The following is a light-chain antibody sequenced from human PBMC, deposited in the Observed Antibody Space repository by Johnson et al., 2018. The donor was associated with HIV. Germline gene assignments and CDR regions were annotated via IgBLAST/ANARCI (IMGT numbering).Light chain of an antibody. CDR2: DNS. Sequence: QHVLTQPPSVSAAPGQKVTISCSGNRSNIGDNFVSWYQHLPGTAPKLLVYDNSKRPSGIPDRFSATKSGTSATLGITGLQTGDEADYYCGTWDSSLSGYVFGTGTKVTVL. V-gene: IGLV1-51*01. CDR3: GTWDSSLSGYV. CDR1: RSNIGDNF. J-gene: IGLJ1*01.